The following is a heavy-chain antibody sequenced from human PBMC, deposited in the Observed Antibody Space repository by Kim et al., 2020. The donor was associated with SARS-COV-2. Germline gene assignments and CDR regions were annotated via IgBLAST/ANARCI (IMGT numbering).Heavy chain of an antibody. V-gene: IGHV4-39*01. J-gene: IGHJ3*02. CDR3: ADILTGYYKLWGWNAFDI. CDR2: IYYSGST. D-gene: IGHD3-9*01. Sequence: SETLSLTCTVSGGSISSSSYYWGWIRQPPGKGLEWIGSIYYSGSTYYNPSLKSRVTISVDTSKNQFSLKLSSVTAADTAVYYCADILTGYYKLWGWNAFDIWGQGTMVTVSS. CDR1: GGSISSSSYY.